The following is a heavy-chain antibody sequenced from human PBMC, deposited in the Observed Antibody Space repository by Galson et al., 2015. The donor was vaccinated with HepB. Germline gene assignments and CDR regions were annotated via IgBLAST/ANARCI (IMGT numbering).Heavy chain of an antibody. CDR1: GYTFTSYG. CDR2: ISTYNGNT. D-gene: IGHD3-3*01. V-gene: IGHV1-18*01. Sequence: SVKVSCKASGYTFTSYGISWVRQAPGQGLEWMGWISTYNGNTNYAQKLQGRVTMTTDTSTSTAYMELRSLRSDDTAVYYCARDSAEVTIFGVVPSPGEYWGQGTLVTVSS. CDR3: ARDSAEVTIFGVVPSPGEY. J-gene: IGHJ4*02.